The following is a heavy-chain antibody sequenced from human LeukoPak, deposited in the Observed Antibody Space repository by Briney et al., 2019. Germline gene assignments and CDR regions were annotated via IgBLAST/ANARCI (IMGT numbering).Heavy chain of an antibody. CDR1: GFSLSTSGMC. V-gene: IGHV2-70*12. J-gene: IGHJ4*02. D-gene: IGHD6-19*01. Sequence: SGPALVKPTQTVTLTCTFSGFSLSTSGMCVSWIRQPPGKALEWLARIDWDDDKYYSTSLKTRLTISKDTSKNQVVLTMTNMDPVDTATYYCAHSRIAVTGYQGDYWGQGTLVTVSS. CDR3: AHSRIAVTGYQGDY. CDR2: IDWDDDK.